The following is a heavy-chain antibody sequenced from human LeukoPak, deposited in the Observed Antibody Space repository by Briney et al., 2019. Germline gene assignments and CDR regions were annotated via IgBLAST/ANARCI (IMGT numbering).Heavy chain of an antibody. CDR3: ARVGGWMVPTDY. CDR2: ISAYNGNT. V-gene: IGHV1-18*04. J-gene: IGHJ4*02. Sequence: ASVKASCNASCYTFTSYGISWVRQAPGQRLEWMGWISAYNGNTNYAQKLQGRVTMTTDTSTSTAYMELRSLRSDDTAVYYCARVGGWMVPTDYWGQGTLVTVSS. D-gene: IGHD6-19*01. CDR1: CYTFTSYG.